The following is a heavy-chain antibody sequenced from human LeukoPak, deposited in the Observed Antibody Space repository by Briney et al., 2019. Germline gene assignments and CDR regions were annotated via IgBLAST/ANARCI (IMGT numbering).Heavy chain of an antibody. V-gene: IGHV1-8*01. CDR2: MNPNSGNT. D-gene: IGHD2-2*01. Sequence: ASVKVSCKASGYTFTSYDINWVRQATGQGLEWMGWMNPNSGNTGYAQKFQGRVTMTRNTSISTAYMELSSLRSEDTAVYYCALYCSSTSCRRSLRDLDYWGQGTLVTVSS. CDR1: GYTFTSYD. J-gene: IGHJ4*02. CDR3: ALYCSSTSCRRSLRDLDY.